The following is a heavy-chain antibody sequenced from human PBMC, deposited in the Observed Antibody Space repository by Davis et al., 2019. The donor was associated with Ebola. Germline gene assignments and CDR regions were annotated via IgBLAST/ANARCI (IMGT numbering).Heavy chain of an antibody. CDR2: INQDGRSK. Sequence: GESLKISCAASGFTFSSYSMNWVRQAPGKGLEWVANINQDGRSKDYVDSVKGRFTISRDNAKNSLYLQMNSLRVEDTAVYYCVRDSGYYSHDYWGHGTLVTVSS. CDR1: GFTFSSYS. J-gene: IGHJ4*01. V-gene: IGHV3-7*01. CDR3: VRDSGYYSHDY. D-gene: IGHD5-12*01.